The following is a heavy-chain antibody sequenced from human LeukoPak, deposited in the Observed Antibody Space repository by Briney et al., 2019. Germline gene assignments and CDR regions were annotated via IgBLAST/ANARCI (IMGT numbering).Heavy chain of an antibody. J-gene: IGHJ4*02. V-gene: IGHV3-49*03. CDR1: GFTFGDYA. CDR2: IRSKAYGETA. D-gene: IGHD1-1*01. Sequence: GRSLRLSCTAFGFTFGDYAMSWIRQAPGKGLEWVGFIRSKAYGETADYAAPVKGRFTISRDDSKAIAYLQMNSLKTEDTAVYHCTRDRGAYNLYDYWGQGTLVTVSS. CDR3: TRDRGAYNLYDY.